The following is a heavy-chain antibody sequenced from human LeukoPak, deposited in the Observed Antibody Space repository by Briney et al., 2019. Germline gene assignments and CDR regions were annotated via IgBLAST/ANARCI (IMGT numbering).Heavy chain of an antibody. J-gene: IGHJ3*02. CDR3: ARLSGYSGYRYCGGDCYYAFDI. CDR2: IYPGDSDT. V-gene: IGHV5-51*01. D-gene: IGHD2-21*02. Sequence: GESLKISCKGSGYSFTSYWIGWVRQMPGKGLEWMGIIYPGDSDTRYSPSFQGQVTISADKSISTAYLQWSSLEASDTAMYYCARLSGYSGYRYCGGDCYYAFDIWGQGTMVTVSS. CDR1: GYSFTSYW.